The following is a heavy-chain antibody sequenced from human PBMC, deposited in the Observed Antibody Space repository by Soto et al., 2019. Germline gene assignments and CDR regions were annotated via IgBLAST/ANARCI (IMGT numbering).Heavy chain of an antibody. CDR1: GYTFTGYY. D-gene: IGHD6-6*01. J-gene: IGHJ4*02. V-gene: IGHV1-69*13. CDR3: ARVEFGAALGAFDY. CDR2: IIPIFGTA. Sequence: SVKVSCKASGYTFTGYYMHWVRQAPGQGLEWMGWIIPIFGTANYAQKFQGRVTITADESTSTAYMELSSLRSEDTAVYYCARVEFGAALGAFDYWGQGTLVTVSS.